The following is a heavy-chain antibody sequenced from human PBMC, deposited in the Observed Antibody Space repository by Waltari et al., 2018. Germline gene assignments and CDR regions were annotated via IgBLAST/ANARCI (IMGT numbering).Heavy chain of an antibody. CDR3: ARGLLYYYGSGSSYYYMDV. D-gene: IGHD3-10*01. J-gene: IGHJ6*03. V-gene: IGHV4-34*01. Sequence: QVQLQQWGAGLLKPSETLPLTCAVYGGSFSGYYWSLIRQPPGKGLEWIGEINHSGSTNYNPSLKSRVTISVDTSKNQFSLKLSSVTAADTAVYYCARGLLYYYGSGSSYYYMDVWGKGTTVTVS. CDR2: INHSGST. CDR1: GGSFSGYY.